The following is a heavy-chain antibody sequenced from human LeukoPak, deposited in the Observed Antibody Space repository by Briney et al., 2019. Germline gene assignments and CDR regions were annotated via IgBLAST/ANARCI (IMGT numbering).Heavy chain of an antibody. D-gene: IGHD6-13*01. CDR1: GFTFTNYA. V-gene: IGHV3-23*01. CDR3: AKDRGAAAPINWFDP. Sequence: GGSLRLSCAASGFTFTNYAMCWVRQAPGKGLEWVSAISGSGGSTYYADSVKGRFTISRDNSKNTLYLQMNSLRAEDTAVYYCAKDRGAAAPINWFDPWGQGTLVTVSS. J-gene: IGHJ5*02. CDR2: ISGSGGST.